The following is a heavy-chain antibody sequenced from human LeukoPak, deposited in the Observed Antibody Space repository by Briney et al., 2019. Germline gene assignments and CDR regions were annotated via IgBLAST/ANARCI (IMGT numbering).Heavy chain of an antibody. Sequence: GGSLRLSCAASGFTFSSYEMNWVRQAPGKGLGWVSYISSSGSTIYYADSVKGRFTISRDNAKNSLYLQMNTLSAEDTAVYYCAREPNTYGDFLFDYRGQGTLVTVSS. CDR2: ISSSGSTI. CDR3: AREPNTYGDFLFDY. J-gene: IGHJ4*02. CDR1: GFTFSSYE. V-gene: IGHV3-48*03. D-gene: IGHD4-17*01.